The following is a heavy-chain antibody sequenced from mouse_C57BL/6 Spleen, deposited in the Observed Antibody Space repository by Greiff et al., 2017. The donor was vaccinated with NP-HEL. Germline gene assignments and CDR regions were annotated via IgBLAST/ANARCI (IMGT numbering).Heavy chain of an antibody. V-gene: IGHV1-64*01. J-gene: IGHJ3*01. CDR3: AREDVRSLFAY. Sequence: QVQLQQPGAELVKPGASVKLSCKASGYTFTSYWMHWVKQRPGQGLEWIGMIHPNSGSTNYNEKFKSKATLTVDKSSSTAYMQLSSLTSEDSAVYYCAREDVRSLFAYWGQGTLVTVSA. CDR1: GYTFTSYW. CDR2: IHPNSGST. D-gene: IGHD6-2*01.